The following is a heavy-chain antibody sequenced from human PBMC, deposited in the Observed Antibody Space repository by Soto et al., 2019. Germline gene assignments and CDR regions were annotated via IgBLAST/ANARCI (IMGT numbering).Heavy chain of an antibody. CDR2: IYYSGST. D-gene: IGHD6-13*01. CDR3: ASRHSSPYFDY. J-gene: IGHJ4*02. CDR1: GGSIISYY. V-gene: IGHV4-59*08. Sequence: SETLSVTCTVSGGSIISYYWSWIRQPPWKGLEWIGYIYYSGSTNYNPSLKSRVTISVDTSKNQFSLKLNSVTAADTAVYYCASRHSSPYFDYWGQGTLVTVSS.